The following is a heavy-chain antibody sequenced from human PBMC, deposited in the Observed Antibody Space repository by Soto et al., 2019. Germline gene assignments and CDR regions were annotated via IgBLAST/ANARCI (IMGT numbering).Heavy chain of an antibody. D-gene: IGHD5-18*01. Sequence: SETLSLTCTVSGGSISSGDYYWSWIRQPPGKGLEWIGYIYYSGSTNYNPSLKSRVTISVDTSKNQFSLKLSSVTAADTAVYYCARPLRGYNYGEFDYWGQGTLVTVSS. J-gene: IGHJ4*02. CDR3: ARPLRGYNYGEFDY. CDR1: GGSISSGDYY. CDR2: IYYSGST. V-gene: IGHV4-30-4*01.